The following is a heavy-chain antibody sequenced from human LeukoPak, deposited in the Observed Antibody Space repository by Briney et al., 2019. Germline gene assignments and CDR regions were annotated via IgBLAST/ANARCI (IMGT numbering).Heavy chain of an antibody. J-gene: IGHJ4*02. CDR3: ARGPMVRGVVDY. CDR2: ISGSGGNT. Sequence: GGSLRLSCAASGFTFSSYAMSWVRQAPGKGLEWVSSISGSGGNTYYADSVKGRFTISRDNAKNSLYLQMNSLRAEDTAVYYCARGPMVRGVVDYWGQGTLVTVSS. V-gene: IGHV3-23*01. CDR1: GFTFSSYA. D-gene: IGHD3-10*01.